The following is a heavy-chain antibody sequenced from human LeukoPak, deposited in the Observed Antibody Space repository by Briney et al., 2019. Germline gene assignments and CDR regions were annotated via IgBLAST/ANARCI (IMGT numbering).Heavy chain of an antibody. J-gene: IGHJ4*02. CDR1: GGSISSGSYY. Sequence: PSETLSLTCTVSGGSISSGSYYWSWIRQPAGKGLEWIGRIYTSGSTNYNPSLKSRVTISVDTSKNQFSLKLSSVTAADTAVCYCARGGEDEFDYWGQGTLVTVSS. CDR3: ARGGEDEFDY. D-gene: IGHD3-16*01. V-gene: IGHV4-61*02. CDR2: IYTSGST.